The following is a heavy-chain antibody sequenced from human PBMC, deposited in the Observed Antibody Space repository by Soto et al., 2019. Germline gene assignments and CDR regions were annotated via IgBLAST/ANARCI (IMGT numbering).Heavy chain of an antibody. CDR3: VREGSGSFDF. Sequence: GGSLRLSCAASGFIFTNYAMNWVRQAPGQGLEWVSVIGGRGNSAYYADSVQGRFTISRDNSKNTLSLQMSSLTADDTAIYYCVREGSGSFDFLGRGTMVTVSS. CDR1: GFIFTNYA. D-gene: IGHD6-19*01. CDR2: IGGRGNSA. V-gene: IGHV3-23*01. J-gene: IGHJ3*01.